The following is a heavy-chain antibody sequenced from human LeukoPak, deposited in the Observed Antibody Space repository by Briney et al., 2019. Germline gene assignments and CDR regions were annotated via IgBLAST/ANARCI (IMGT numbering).Heavy chain of an antibody. D-gene: IGHD5-24*01. J-gene: IGHJ5*02. V-gene: IGHV1-46*01. CDR2: ISPSGGST. Sequence: ASVRVSCKAFGYTFTSYWMHWVRQAPGQGPEWMGVISPSGGSTIYAQKFKDRVTLTRDMSTSTDYLELSSLRSEDTAVYYCERDNSVRDEAWWFNPWGQGTLVTVSS. CDR1: GYTFTSYW. CDR3: ERDNSVRDEAWWFNP.